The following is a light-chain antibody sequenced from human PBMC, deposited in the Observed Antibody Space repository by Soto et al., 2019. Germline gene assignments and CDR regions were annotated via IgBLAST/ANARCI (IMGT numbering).Light chain of an antibody. Sequence: EIVLTQSPSTLSFSPGERATLSFRASQGVSSYLAWYQQKPGQAPRLLIYDASNRATGIPARFSGSGSGTDFTLTISSLEPEDFAVYYCQQRSNWLTFGGGTKVDIK. CDR2: DAS. CDR3: QQRSNWLT. V-gene: IGKV3-11*01. J-gene: IGKJ4*01. CDR1: QGVSSY.